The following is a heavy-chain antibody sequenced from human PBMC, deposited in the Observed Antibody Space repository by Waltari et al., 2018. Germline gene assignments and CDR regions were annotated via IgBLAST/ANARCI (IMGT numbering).Heavy chain of an antibody. CDR1: GGSLRRSSYY. D-gene: IGHD4-17*01. Sequence: QLQLQESGPGLVKPSEPLSLTCTVSGGSLRRSSYYWGWIRQPPGKGLEWIGSIYYSGSTYYNPSLKSRVTISVDTSKNQFSLKLSSVTAADTAVYYCAREGSYMTTVTTDNDYWGQGTLVTVSS. CDR3: AREGSYMTTVTTDNDY. J-gene: IGHJ4*02. V-gene: IGHV4-39*07. CDR2: IYYSGST.